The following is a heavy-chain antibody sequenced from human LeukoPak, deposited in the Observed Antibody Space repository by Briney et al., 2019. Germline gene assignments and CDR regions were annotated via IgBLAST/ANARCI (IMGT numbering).Heavy chain of an antibody. CDR2: IYYSGST. CDR3: ARAPKLPMVAD. CDR1: GGSIGSGGYY. V-gene: IGHV4-31*03. Sequence: PSQTLSLTCTVSGGSIGSGGYYWSWIRQHPGKGLEWIGYIYYSGSTYYNPSLKSRVTISVDTSKNQFSLKLSSVTAADTAVYYCARAPKLPMVADWGQGTLVTVSS. J-gene: IGHJ4*02. D-gene: IGHD3-10*01.